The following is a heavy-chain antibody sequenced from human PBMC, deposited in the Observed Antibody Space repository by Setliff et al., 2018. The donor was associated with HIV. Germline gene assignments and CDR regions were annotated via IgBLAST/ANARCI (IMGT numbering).Heavy chain of an antibody. CDR3: ARHDANTAGPFFLH. CDR1: GGSINNYY. Sequence: KPSETLSLTCTVSGGSINNYYWSWIRQPPGKGLEWIGYIHSSGPTNYSPSLESRVSMSVDMSKSQFSLKLRSVIAADTAVYYCARHDANTAGPFFLHWSQGTLVTVSS. CDR2: IHSSGPT. D-gene: IGHD6-19*01. V-gene: IGHV4-59*08. J-gene: IGHJ1*01.